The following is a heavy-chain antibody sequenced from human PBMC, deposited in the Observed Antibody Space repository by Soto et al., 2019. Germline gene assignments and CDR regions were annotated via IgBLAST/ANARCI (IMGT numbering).Heavy chain of an antibody. CDR3: VKAWYNDVWGYYFDY. CDR2: IKEDGSGK. J-gene: IGHJ4*02. D-gene: IGHD3-10*02. Sequence: EVQLVESGGGLVQPGGSLRLSCAASGFTFSSYWMTWVRQVPGKGLEWVANIKEDGSGKYYVDSVKGRFTISRDNTKNSLYLQMNSLRAEDTATYYCVKAWYNDVWGYYFDYWGQGTLVTVSS. CDR1: GFTFSSYW. V-gene: IGHV3-7*01.